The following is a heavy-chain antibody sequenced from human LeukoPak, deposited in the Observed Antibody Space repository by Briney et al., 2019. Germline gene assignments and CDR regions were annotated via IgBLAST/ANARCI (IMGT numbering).Heavy chain of an antibody. D-gene: IGHD3-16*01. CDR3: ARGVSSLDYFEY. Sequence: SSETLSLTCTVSGVSISSYYWSWIRQPPGKGLEWIGYIYYSGSTKYNPSLKSRVTISVDTSKNQFSLKLNSVTAADTAVYYCARGVSSLDYFEYWGQGTLVTVSS. CDR1: GVSISSYY. V-gene: IGHV4-59*01. J-gene: IGHJ4*02. CDR2: IYYSGST.